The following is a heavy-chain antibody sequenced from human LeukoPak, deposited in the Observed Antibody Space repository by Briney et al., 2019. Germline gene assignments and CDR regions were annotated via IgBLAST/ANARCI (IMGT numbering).Heavy chain of an antibody. CDR1: GGSISSYY. CDR3: ARGRARSWSPFTY. J-gene: IGHJ4*02. V-gene: IGHV4-59*01. CDR2: INYSGST. Sequence: SETLSLTCTVSGGSISSYYWSWIRQPPGKGLEWIGDINYSGSTTYNPSLTSRVTISVDTSKNQFSLKLNSVTAADTAVYYWARGRARSWSPFTYWGQGILVTVSS. D-gene: IGHD2-15*01.